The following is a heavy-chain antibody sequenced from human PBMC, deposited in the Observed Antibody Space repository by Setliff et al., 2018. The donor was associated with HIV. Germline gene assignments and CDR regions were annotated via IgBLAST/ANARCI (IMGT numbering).Heavy chain of an antibody. CDR1: GGSFSGYY. CDR3: ARLTTTYYYDSGAYYNPV. Sequence: SETLSLTCAVYGGSFSGYYWSWIRQPPGKGLEWIGEINHSGSTNYNPSLKSRVTISVDTSKNQFSLKLSSVTAADTAVFYCARLTTTYYYDSGAYYNPVWGQGTLVTVSS. J-gene: IGHJ4*02. CDR2: INHSGST. D-gene: IGHD3-22*01. V-gene: IGHV4-34*01.